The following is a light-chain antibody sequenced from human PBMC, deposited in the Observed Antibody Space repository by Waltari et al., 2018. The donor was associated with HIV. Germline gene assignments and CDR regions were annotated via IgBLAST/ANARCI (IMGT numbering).Light chain of an antibody. J-gene: IGLJ2*01. CDR3: QVWDSGSAHVV. Sequence: SYVLTQPPSVSVAPGQTAGITCGGDNIGSKSVHWYQQKPGQAPVLIIYDGADRPAGSAERFSGSNSENTATLTIGRVEAGDEADYYCQVWDSGSAHVVFGGGTNLAVL. V-gene: IGLV3-21*02. CDR1: NIGSKS. CDR2: DGA.